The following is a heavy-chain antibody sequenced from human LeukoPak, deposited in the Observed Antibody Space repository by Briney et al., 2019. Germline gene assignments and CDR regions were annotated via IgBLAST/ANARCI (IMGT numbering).Heavy chain of an antibody. D-gene: IGHD5-24*01. CDR3: ARVKGMATIAD. J-gene: IGHJ4*02. Sequence: PGGSLSLSCAACGFTFSSYSMIWVRESPGEGRVWVSSISSSSSYIYYADSVKGRFTISRDNAKNSLYLQMNSLRAEDTAVYYCARVKGMATIADWGQGTLVTVSS. CDR2: ISSSSSYI. CDR1: GFTFSSYS. V-gene: IGHV3-21*01.